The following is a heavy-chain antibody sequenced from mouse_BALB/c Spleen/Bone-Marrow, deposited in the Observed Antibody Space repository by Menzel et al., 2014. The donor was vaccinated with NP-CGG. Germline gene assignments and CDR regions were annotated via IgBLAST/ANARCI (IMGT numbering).Heavy chain of an antibody. V-gene: IGHV1S81*02. CDR1: GYTFTSYW. CDR2: INPSNGRT. CDR3: ALYYYGSLDY. D-gene: IGHD1-1*01. J-gene: IGHJ2*01. Sequence: QVQLQQSGAELVKPGASVKLSCKASGYTFTSYWMHWVKQRPGQGPVWIGEINPSNGRTNYNEKFKSKATLTVDKSSSTAYMQLSSLTSEDSAVYYCALYYYGSLDYWGQGTTLTVSS.